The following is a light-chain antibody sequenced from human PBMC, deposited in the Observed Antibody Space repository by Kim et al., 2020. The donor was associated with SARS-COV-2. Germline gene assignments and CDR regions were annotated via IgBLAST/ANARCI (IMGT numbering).Light chain of an antibody. CDR3: CSYAGSYTYV. V-gene: IGLV2-11*01. J-gene: IGLJ1*01. Sequence: GQSVTISCTGTSSDVGGYNYVSWYQQHPGKAPKLMIYDVSKRPSGVPDRFSGSKSGNTVSLTISGLQAEDEADYYCCSYAGSYTYVFGTGTKSPS. CDR1: SSDVGGYNY. CDR2: DVS.